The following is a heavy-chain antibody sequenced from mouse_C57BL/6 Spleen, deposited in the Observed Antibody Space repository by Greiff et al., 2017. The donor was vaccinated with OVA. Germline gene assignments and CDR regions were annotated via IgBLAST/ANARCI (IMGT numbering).Heavy chain of an antibody. J-gene: IGHJ2*01. Sequence: QVQLQQPGAELVKPGASVKLSCKASGYTFPSFWMHWVKQRPGQGLEWIGMIHPNRGSTNYNEKFKSKATLTVDKSSSTAYMQLSSLTSEDSAVYYCARQITTVVVRGGYFDYWGQGTTLTVSS. CDR3: ARQITTVVVRGGYFDY. D-gene: IGHD1-1*01. CDR2: IHPNRGST. CDR1: GYTFPSFW. V-gene: IGHV1-64*01.